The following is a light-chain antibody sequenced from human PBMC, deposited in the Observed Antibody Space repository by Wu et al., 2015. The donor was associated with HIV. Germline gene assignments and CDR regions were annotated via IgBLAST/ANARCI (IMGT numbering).Light chain of an antibody. CDR1: QSVSRS. J-gene: IGKJ1*01. V-gene: IGKV3-11*01. CDR2: DAS. Sequence: EIVLTQSPATLSLSPGERATLSCRASQSVSRSLAWYQQKPGQAPRLLIYDASKRATGIPVRFSGSGSGTDFTLTISSLEPEDFAVYFCQQYESSSATFGQGTKVEIK. CDR3: QQYESSSAT.